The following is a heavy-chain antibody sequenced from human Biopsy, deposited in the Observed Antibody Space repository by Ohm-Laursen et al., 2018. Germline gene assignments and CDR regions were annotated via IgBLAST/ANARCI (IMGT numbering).Heavy chain of an antibody. Sequence: SLSLSFTCSVFTFSVFAISWGRLRPGKGLGWVSSVTWNSGHIAYADPVKGRFTISRDNAKNVLWLQMNSLRVDETAMYYCVKDIRRYFYGMDVWGQGTTVTVS. CDR3: VKDIRRYFYGMDV. CDR1: VFTFSVFA. D-gene: IGHD3-10*01. J-gene: IGHJ6*02. CDR2: VTWNSGHI. V-gene: IGHV3-9*01.